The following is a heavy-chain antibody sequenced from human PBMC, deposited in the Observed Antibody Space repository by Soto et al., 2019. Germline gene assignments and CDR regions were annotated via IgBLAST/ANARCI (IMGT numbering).Heavy chain of an antibody. J-gene: IGHJ5*02. V-gene: IGHV1-46*01. D-gene: IGHD2-21*01. CDR1: GYTFTSYY. CDR3: ARRAVVAVTGSLDNWLDP. CDR2: INPSGGST. Sequence: ASVKVSCKASGYTFTSYYMHWVRQAPGQGLEWMGIINPSGGSTSHAQKFQGRVTMTRDTSTSTVYMELSSLRSEDTAVYYCARRAVVAVTGSLDNWLDPWGQGILVTVSS.